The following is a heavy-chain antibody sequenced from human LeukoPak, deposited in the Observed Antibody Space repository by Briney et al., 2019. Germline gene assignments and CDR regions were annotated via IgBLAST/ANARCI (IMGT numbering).Heavy chain of an antibody. J-gene: IGHJ4*02. Sequence: SSGTLSLTCAVSGGSISSSNWWSWVRQPPGKGLEWIGEIYHSGSTNYNPSLKSRVTISVEKSKNQFSLKLSTVTAADTAVYYCARVGSWYSGVYFDYWGQGTLVTVSS. CDR1: GGSISSSNW. D-gene: IGHD1-26*01. CDR3: ARVGSWYSGVYFDY. CDR2: IYHSGST. V-gene: IGHV4-4*02.